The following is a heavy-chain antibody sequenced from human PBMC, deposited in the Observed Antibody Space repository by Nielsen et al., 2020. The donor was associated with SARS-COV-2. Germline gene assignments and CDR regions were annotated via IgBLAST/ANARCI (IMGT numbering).Heavy chain of an antibody. V-gene: IGHV3-23*01. CDR2: ISGSGDRETST. J-gene: IGHJ4*02. D-gene: IGHD3-10*01. CDR3: AKGFGETFDS. Sequence: GESLKISCAASGFTFSNYPMSWVRQAPGKGLEWVSGISGSGDRETSTHYADSVKGRFTISRDNSQNTVFLQMNSLRAEDTALYYCAKGFGETFDSWGQGSLVTVSP. CDR1: GFTFSNYP.